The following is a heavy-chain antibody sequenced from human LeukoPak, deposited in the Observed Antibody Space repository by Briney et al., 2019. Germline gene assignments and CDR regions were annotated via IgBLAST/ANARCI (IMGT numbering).Heavy chain of an antibody. CDR3: ARDGKDSSGYYFGDS. CDR2: IYSADKT. CDR1: GFTFSSYG. J-gene: IGHJ4*02. Sequence: GGTLRLSCAASGFTFSSYGMSWVRQAPAKGLEWVSVIYSADKTGYADSVKGRFTISRDNSENTLYLQLNSLRVEDTAVYYCARDGKDSSGYYFGDSWGQGTLVTVSS. V-gene: IGHV3-66*01. D-gene: IGHD3-22*01.